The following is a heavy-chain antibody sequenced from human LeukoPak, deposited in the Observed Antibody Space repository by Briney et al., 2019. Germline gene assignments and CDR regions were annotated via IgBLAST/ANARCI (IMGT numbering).Heavy chain of an antibody. J-gene: IGHJ4*02. V-gene: IGHV1-69*13. D-gene: IGHD3-22*01. CDR1: GGTFSSYA. CDR2: IIPIFGTA. Sequence: SVKVSCKASGGTFSSYAISWVRQAPGRGLEWMGGIIPIFGTANYAQKFQGRVTITADESTSTAYMELSSLRSEDTAVYYCARGYYDSSGQIDYWGQGTLVTVSS. CDR3: ARGYYDSSGQIDY.